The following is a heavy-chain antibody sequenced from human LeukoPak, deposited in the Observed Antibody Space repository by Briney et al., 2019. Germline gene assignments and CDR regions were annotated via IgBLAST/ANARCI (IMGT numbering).Heavy chain of an antibody. V-gene: IGHV3-53*01. CDR3: TRAHGRITRDAYLDY. Sequence: PGGSLRLSCAASGFSVSSNYMSWVRQAPGKGLTWVSVIYSSGSTYYADSVKGRSAISRDDSKNTLHLQMNSLRAEDTAMYYCTRAHGRITRDAYLDYWGQGTLVTVSS. J-gene: IGHJ4*02. D-gene: IGHD3-10*01. CDR2: IYSSGST. CDR1: GFSVSSNY.